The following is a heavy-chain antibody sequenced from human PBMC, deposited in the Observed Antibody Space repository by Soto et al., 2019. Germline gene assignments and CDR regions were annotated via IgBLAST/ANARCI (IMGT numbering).Heavy chain of an antibody. D-gene: IGHD3-3*01. CDR1: GGSISSYY. CDR2: IYTSGST. Sequence: PSETLSLTCTVSGGSISSYYWSWIRQPAGKGLEWIGRIYTSGSTNYNPSLKSRVTMSVDTSKNQFSLKLSSVTAADTAVYYCARDRVEVTRDFWSGYYPAYYYYGMDVWGQGTTVTVS. CDR3: ARDRVEVTRDFWSGYYPAYYYYGMDV. J-gene: IGHJ6*02. V-gene: IGHV4-4*07.